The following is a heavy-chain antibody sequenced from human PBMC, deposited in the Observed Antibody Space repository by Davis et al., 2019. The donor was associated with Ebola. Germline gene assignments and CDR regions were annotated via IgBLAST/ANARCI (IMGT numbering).Heavy chain of an antibody. CDR1: DYSITRSDW. V-gene: IGHV4-28*06. J-gene: IGHJ5*02. Sequence: PSETLSLTCTVSDYSITRSDWWGWIRQSPGKGLEWIGYIHYRGNTKYNPSLQSRLTMSVDTSKNQFSLNLKSVTAFDSAIYYCARAVGPCSTSSRLTWFGPWGQGIVVTVSS. CDR3: ARAVGPCSTSSRLTWFGP. CDR2: IHYRGNT. D-gene: IGHD2-2*01.